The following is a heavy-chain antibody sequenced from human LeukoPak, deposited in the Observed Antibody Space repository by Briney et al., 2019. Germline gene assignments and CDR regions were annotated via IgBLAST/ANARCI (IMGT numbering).Heavy chain of an antibody. CDR1: GFALSSYS. CDR2: ISSSSNTI. CDR3: ARDYGAAGIDY. D-gene: IGHD6-13*01. V-gene: IGHV3-48*01. J-gene: IGHJ4*02. Sequence: GGSLRLSCAASGFALSSYSMNWVRQAPGKGLEWVSHISSSSNTIYYADSVRGRFTISRDNAKNSLYLQMNSLRAEDTAVYYCARDYGAAGIDYWGQETLVPVPS.